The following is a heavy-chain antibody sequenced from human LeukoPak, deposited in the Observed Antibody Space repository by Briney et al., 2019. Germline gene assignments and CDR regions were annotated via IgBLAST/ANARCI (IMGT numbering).Heavy chain of an antibody. Sequence: ASVKVSCKASGYTFTSYYMHWVRQAPGQGLEWMGIINPSGGSTSYAQKFQGRVTMTRDMSTSTVYMELSSLRSDDTAVYYCARVKGSGFLFDYWGQGTLVTVSS. V-gene: IGHV1-46*01. CDR3: ARVKGSGFLFDY. J-gene: IGHJ4*02. CDR1: GYTFTSYY. CDR2: INPSGGST. D-gene: IGHD6-19*01.